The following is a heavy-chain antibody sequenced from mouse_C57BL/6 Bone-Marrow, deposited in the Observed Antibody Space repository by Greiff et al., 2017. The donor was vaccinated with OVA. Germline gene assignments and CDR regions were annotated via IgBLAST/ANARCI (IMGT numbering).Heavy chain of an antibody. CDR3: TRDLYYYGRMDY. Sequence: VQLQQSGAELVRPGASVTLSCKASGYTFTDYEMHWVKQTPVHGLEWIGAIDPETGGTAYNQKFKGKAILTADKSSSTAYMELRSLTSEDSAAYYCTRDLYYYGRMDYWGQGTSVTVSS. V-gene: IGHV1-15*01. J-gene: IGHJ4*01. CDR1: GYTFTDYE. D-gene: IGHD1-1*01. CDR2: IDPETGGT.